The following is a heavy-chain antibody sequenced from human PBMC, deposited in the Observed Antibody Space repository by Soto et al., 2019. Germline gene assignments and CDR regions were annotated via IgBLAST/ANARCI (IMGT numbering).Heavy chain of an antibody. CDR2: IIPIFGTA. Sequence: QVQLVQSGAEVKKPGSSVKVSCKASGGTFSSYAISWVRQAPGQGLEWMGGIIPIFGTANYAQKFQGRVTITAEESTSTAYMELSSLRSEDTAVYYCARDQAYCSSTSCYYYYGMDVWGQGTTVTVSS. D-gene: IGHD2-2*01. CDR1: GGTFSSYA. V-gene: IGHV1-69*01. J-gene: IGHJ6*02. CDR3: ARDQAYCSSTSCYYYYGMDV.